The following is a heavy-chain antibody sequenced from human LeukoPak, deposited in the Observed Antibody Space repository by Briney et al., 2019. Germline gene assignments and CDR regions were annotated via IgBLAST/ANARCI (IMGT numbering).Heavy chain of an antibody. V-gene: IGHV1-24*01. CDR1: GYTLTELS. CDR3: ATDLSTVGATP. D-gene: IGHD1-26*01. Sequence: ASVKVSCKVFGYTLTELSMHWVRQAPGKGLEWMGGFDPEDGETIYAQKFQGRVTMTEDTSTDTAYMELSSLRSEDTAVYYYATDLSTVGATPWGQGTLVTVSS. J-gene: IGHJ4*02. CDR2: FDPEDGET.